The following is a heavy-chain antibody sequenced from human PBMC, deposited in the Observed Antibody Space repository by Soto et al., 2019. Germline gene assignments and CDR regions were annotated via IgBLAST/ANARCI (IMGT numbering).Heavy chain of an antibody. V-gene: IGHV3-21*01. CDR1: GFTFSSYS. CDR2: ISSSSSYI. J-gene: IGHJ3*02. CDR3: AFDSSSSPQVGAFDI. D-gene: IGHD6-6*01. Sequence: WGSLRLSCAASGFTFSSYSMNWVRQAPGKGLEWVSSISSSSSYIYYADSVKGRFTISRDNAKNSLYLQMNSLRAEDAAVYYCAFDSSSSPQVGAFDIWGQGTMVTVSS.